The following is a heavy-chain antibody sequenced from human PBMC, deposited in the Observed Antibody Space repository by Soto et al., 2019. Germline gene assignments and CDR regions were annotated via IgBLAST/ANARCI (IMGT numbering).Heavy chain of an antibody. CDR3: ARGRKAGYSSSWAIVGLDY. D-gene: IGHD6-13*01. J-gene: IGHJ4*02. V-gene: IGHV4-39*07. Sequence: SETLSLTCTVSGGSISSSSYYWGWIRQPPGKGLEWIGSIYYSGSTNYNPSLKSRVTISVDTSKNQFSLKLSSVTAADTAVYYCARGRKAGYSSSWAIVGLDYWGQGTLVTVSS. CDR2: IYYSGST. CDR1: GGSISSSSYY.